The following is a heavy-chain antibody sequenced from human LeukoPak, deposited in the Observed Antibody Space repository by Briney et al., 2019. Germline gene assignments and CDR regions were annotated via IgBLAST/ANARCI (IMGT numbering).Heavy chain of an antibody. CDR1: GFTFSSYA. Sequence: GGSLRLSCAASGFTFSSYAMSWVRQAPGKGLEWVSLISGSGGSTYYADSVKARFTISRGNAENSLYLQMDSLRAEDTAIYYCARSGPGYYDSSNYYRFDHWGQGTLVTVSS. CDR3: ARSGPGYYDSSNYYRFDH. D-gene: IGHD3-22*01. V-gene: IGHV3-23*01. J-gene: IGHJ4*02. CDR2: ISGSGGST.